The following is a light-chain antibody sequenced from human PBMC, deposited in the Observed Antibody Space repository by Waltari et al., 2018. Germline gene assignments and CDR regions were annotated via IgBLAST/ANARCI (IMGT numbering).Light chain of an antibody. CDR1: ESISNW. J-gene: IGKJ1*01. Sequence: DIQMTPSPSTLSALVGDRVTITCRASESISNWLAWYQQKPGKAPKVLIHKASSLESGVPSRFSGSGSATEFTLTISNLQPDDFATYYCQQYDSFWTFGQGTKVEIK. V-gene: IGKV1-5*03. CDR2: KAS. CDR3: QQYDSFWT.